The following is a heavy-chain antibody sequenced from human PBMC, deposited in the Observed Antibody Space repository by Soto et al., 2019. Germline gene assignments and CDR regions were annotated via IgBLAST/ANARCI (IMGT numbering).Heavy chain of an antibody. CDR1: GYTFTIYG. Sequence: GASVKVSCKASGYTFTIYGISWVLQSPLQGLEWMGWISAYNGNTNYAQKLQGRVTMTTDTSTSTAYMELRSLRSDDTAVYYCARVSVSRTSSAKFDPWGQGTLVTVSS. J-gene: IGHJ5*02. CDR3: ARVSVSRTSSAKFDP. V-gene: IGHV1-18*04. D-gene: IGHD2-2*01. CDR2: ISAYNGNT.